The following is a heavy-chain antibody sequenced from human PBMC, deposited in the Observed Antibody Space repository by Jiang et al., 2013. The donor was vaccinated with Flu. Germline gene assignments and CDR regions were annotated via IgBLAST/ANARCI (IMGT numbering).Heavy chain of an antibody. CDR3: ARTTIFARFFGMDI. CDR1: GYNFPAFG. J-gene: IGHJ6*02. CDR2: ISVGNGGT. D-gene: IGHD3-3*01. V-gene: IGHV1-3*01. Sequence: SGAEVKNPGASVKVSCRASGYNFPAFGLHWVRQAPGQRLEWMGWISVGNGGTEYSQKFQDRVTITRDTSANTGYMVLSSLTSEDTAVYYCARTTIFARFFGMDIWGQGTTVTVPS.